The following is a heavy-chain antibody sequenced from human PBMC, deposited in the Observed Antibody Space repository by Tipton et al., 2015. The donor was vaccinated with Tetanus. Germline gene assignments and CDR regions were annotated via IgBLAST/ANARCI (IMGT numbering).Heavy chain of an antibody. V-gene: IGHV6-1*01. CDR3: AKGRDHAFDV. J-gene: IGHJ3*01. Sequence: GLVKPSQTLSLTCTIYGDSVSSAGPAWNWFRQSPSGGLEWLGRTYFRSGWLYDYSESVKSRITVNPGTSKNQFTLHLNSMTPEDTAVYYCAKGRDHAFDVWGQGTRVTVSP. CDR1: GDSVSSAGPA. CDR2: TYFRSGWLY.